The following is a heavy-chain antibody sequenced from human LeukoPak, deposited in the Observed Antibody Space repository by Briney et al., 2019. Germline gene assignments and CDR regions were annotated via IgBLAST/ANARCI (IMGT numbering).Heavy chain of an antibody. J-gene: IGHJ5*02. CDR1: GYTFTGYY. Sequence: GASVKVSCEASGYTFTGYYMHWVRQAPGQGLEWMGWINPNSGGTNYAQKFQGRVTMTRDTSISTAYMELSRLRSDDTAVYYCARARLGKRIVGAGWFDPWGQGTLVTVSS. D-gene: IGHD1-26*01. V-gene: IGHV1-2*02. CDR3: ARARLGKRIVGAGWFDP. CDR2: INPNSGGT.